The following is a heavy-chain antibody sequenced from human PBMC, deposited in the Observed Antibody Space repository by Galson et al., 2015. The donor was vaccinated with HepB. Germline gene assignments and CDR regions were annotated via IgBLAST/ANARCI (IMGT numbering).Heavy chain of an antibody. CDR2: INTNTGNP. CDR3: ARDPGGDYYGSGSYYKGDAFDI. CDR1: GYTFTSYA. D-gene: IGHD3-10*01. J-gene: IGHJ3*02. V-gene: IGHV7-4-1*02. Sequence: QSGAEVKKPGASVKVSCKASGYTFTSYAMNWVRQAPGQGLEWMGWINTNTGNPTYAQGFTGRFVFSLDTSVSTAYLQISSLKAEDTAVYYCARDPGGDYYGSGSYYKGDAFDIWGQGTMVTVSS.